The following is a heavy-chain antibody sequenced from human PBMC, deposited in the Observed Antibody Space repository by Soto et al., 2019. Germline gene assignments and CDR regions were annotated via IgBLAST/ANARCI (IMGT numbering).Heavy chain of an antibody. D-gene: IGHD3-22*01. CDR3: ANATLYFHGSGYFYYYYSGMAV. CDR2: FDPEDGET. Sequence: ASLKNSDRDTVYTRTKVSIDWVRQAPGKGLEWMGGFDPEDGETIYAQKFQGRVTMTEDTSTDTAYMELSSLRSEDTAVYYCANATLYFHGSGYFYYYYSGMAVWGKGSTDTVS. CDR1: VYTRTKVS. V-gene: IGHV1-24*01. J-gene: IGHJ6*04.